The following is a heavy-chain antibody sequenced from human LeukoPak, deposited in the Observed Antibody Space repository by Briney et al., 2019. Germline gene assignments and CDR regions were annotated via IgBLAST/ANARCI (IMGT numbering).Heavy chain of an antibody. CDR2: IYSGGST. Sequence: PGGSLRLSCAASGFTVSSNYMSWVRQAPGKGLEWVSVIYSGGSTYYADSVKARFTISRDNSKNTLYLQMNSLRAEDTAVYYCASSQNYYDSSGEAFDIWGQGTMVTVSS. D-gene: IGHD3-22*01. V-gene: IGHV3-53*01. CDR3: ASSQNYYDSSGEAFDI. CDR1: GFTVSSNY. J-gene: IGHJ3*02.